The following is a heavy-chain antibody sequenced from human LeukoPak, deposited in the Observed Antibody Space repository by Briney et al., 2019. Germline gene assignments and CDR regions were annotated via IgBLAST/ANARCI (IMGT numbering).Heavy chain of an antibody. CDR3: ARGWEPPLYYY. J-gene: IGHJ4*02. CDR2: IYYSGST. D-gene: IGHD4-23*01. V-gene: IGHV4-59*01. Sequence: SETLSLTCTVSGGSISSYYWSWTRQPPGKGLEWIGYIYYSGSTNYNPSLKSRVTISVDTSKNQFSLKLSSVTAADTAVYYCARGWEPPLYYYWGQGTLVTVSS. CDR1: GGSISSYY.